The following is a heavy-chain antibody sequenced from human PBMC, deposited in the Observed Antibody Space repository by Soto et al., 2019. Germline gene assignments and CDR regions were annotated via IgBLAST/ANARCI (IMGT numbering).Heavy chain of an antibody. J-gene: IGHJ6*02. CDR1: GFTFSYYY. Sequence: GGSLRLSCAASGFTFSYYYMSWIRQAPGKGLEWVSYISSSGSTIYYADSVKGRFTISRDNAKNSLYLQMNSLRAEDTAVYYCAREPEXVAGNGEVKFHYYGMDVWGQGTTVTVSS. CDR3: AREPEXVAGNGEVKFHYYGMDV. CDR2: ISSSGSTI. D-gene: IGHD6-19*01. V-gene: IGHV3-11*01.